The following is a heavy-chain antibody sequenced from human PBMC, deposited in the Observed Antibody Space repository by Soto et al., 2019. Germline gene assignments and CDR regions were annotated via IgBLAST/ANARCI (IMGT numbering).Heavy chain of an antibody. CDR1: GGSFSGYY. CDR2: INHSGST. CDR3: ARGTAAAGTGGCFDY. D-gene: IGHD6-13*01. J-gene: IGHJ4*02. V-gene: IGHV4-34*01. Sequence: QVQLQQWGAGLLKPSETLSLTCAVYGGSFSGYYWSWIRQPPGKGLEWIGEINHSGSTNYNPSLKSRVTISVDTSKNQFSLKLSSVTAADTAVYYCARGTAAAGTGGCFDYWGQGTLVTVSS.